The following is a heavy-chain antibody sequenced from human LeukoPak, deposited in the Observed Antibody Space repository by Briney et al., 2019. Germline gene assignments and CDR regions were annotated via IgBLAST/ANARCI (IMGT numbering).Heavy chain of an antibody. D-gene: IGHD2-8*02. CDR2: ISGSGGST. Sequence: GGSLRLSCAASGFTFSSYAMSWVRQAPGKGLEWVSGISGSGGSTYYADSVKGRFTISRDNSKNTLYLQMNSLRAEDTAVYYCARALGVGGYYFDYWGQGTLVTVSS. V-gene: IGHV3-23*01. CDR3: ARALGVGGYYFDY. CDR1: GFTFSSYA. J-gene: IGHJ4*02.